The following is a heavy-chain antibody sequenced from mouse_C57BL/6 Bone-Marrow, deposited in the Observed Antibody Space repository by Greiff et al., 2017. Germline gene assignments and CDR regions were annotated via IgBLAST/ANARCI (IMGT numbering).Heavy chain of an antibody. D-gene: IGHD2-3*01. CDR3: TTRDVYPRYFGV. J-gene: IGHJ1*03. Sequence: VQLQQSGAELVRPGASVKLSCTASGFNIKDDYMHWVKQRPEQGLEWIGWIDPENGDTEYASKFQGTATITADTYYNTAYLQLSSLTSEDSAVYYCTTRDVYPRYFGVWGTGTTVTVSS. CDR2: IDPENGDT. V-gene: IGHV14-4*01. CDR1: GFNIKDDY.